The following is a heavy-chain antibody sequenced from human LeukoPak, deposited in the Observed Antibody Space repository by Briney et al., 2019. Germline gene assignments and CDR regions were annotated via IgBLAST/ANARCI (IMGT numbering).Heavy chain of an antibody. J-gene: IGHJ4*02. CDR3: ARDLGYYYDSGLGGY. D-gene: IGHD3-22*01. CDR1: GYTFTSYG. Sequence: ASVKVSCKASGYTFTSYGISWVRQAPGQGLEWMGWISAYNGNTNYAQKLQGRVTMTTDTSTSTAYMELRSLRSDDTAVYYCARDLGYYYDSGLGGYWGQGTLSPSPQ. CDR2: ISAYNGNT. V-gene: IGHV1-18*01.